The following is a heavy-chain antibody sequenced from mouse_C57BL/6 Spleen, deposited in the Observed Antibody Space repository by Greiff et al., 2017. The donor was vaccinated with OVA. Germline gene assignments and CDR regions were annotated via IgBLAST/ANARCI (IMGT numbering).Heavy chain of an antibody. CDR3: ARRDYYYAHFDY. Sequence: QVQLKQPGAELVRPGSSVKLSCKASGYTFTSYWMHWVKQRPIQGLEWIGNIDPSDSETHYNQKFKDKATLTVDKSSSTAYMQLSSLTSEDSAVYYCARRDYYYAHFDYWGQGTTLTVSS. J-gene: IGHJ2*01. CDR1: GYTFTSYW. V-gene: IGHV1-52*01. D-gene: IGHD1-1*01. CDR2: IDPSDSET.